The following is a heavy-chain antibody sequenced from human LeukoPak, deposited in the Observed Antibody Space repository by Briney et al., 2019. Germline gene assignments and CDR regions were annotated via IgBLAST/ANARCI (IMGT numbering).Heavy chain of an antibody. CDR1: GFTFSSYG. CDR2: ISYDGSNK. J-gene: IGHJ4*02. Sequence: GRSLRLSCAASGFTFSSYGMHWVRQAPGKGLEWVAVISYDGSNKYYADSVKGRFTISRDNSKNTLYLQMNSLRAEDTAVYYCAKAPSSNFSYYYDSSGYFDYWGQGTLVTVSS. CDR3: AKAPSSNFSYYYDSSGYFDY. D-gene: IGHD3-22*01. V-gene: IGHV3-30*18.